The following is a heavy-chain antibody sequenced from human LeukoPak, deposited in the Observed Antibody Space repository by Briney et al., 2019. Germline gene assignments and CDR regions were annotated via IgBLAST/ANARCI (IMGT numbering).Heavy chain of an antibody. J-gene: IGHJ5*02. CDR3: AKDWSIFGARDWFDP. CDR2: IYTSGST. V-gene: IGHV4-61*02. D-gene: IGHD3-3*01. CDR1: GGSISSGSYY. Sequence: PSQTLSLTCTVSGGSISSGSYYWSWIRQPAGKGLEWIGRIYTSGSTNYNPSLKSRVTISVDTSKNQFSLKLSSVTAADTAVYYCAKDWSIFGARDWFDPWGQGTLVTVSS.